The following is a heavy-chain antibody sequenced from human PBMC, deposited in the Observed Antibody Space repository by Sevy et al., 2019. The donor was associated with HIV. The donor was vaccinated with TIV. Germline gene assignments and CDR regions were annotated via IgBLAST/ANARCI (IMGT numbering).Heavy chain of an antibody. CDR2: INHSGST. CDR3: ARGQGGGSGSRATVFDI. CDR1: GGSFSGYY. D-gene: IGHD6-19*01. Sequence: SETLSLTCAVYGGSFSGYYWSWIRQPPGKGLEWIGEINHSGSTNYNPSLKSRVTMSLDTSKNQFSLKLTSVTAADTAVYYCARGQGGGSGSRATVFDIWGQGTMVTVSS. J-gene: IGHJ3*02. V-gene: IGHV4-34*01.